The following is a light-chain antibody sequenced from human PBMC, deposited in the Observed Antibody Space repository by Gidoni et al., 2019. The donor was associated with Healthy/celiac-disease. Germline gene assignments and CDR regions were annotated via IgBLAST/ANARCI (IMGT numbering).Light chain of an antibody. CDR2: GAS. J-gene: IGKJ5*01. V-gene: IGKV3-20*01. Sequence: EIVLTQSPGTLSLSPGERATLSCRASQSVSSSYLAWYQQKPGQAPRLLIYGASSRATGIPDRFSGSGSGTDFTLTISRLEPEDFAVYYCQQYGSSPITFXHXTRLXIK. CDR3: QQYGSSPIT. CDR1: QSVSSSY.